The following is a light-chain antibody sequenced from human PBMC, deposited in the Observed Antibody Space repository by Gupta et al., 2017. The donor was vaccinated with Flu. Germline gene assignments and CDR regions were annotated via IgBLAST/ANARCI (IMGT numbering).Light chain of an antibody. Sequence: EIVMTQSPATLFVSPGERATLSCRASQSITNSLAWYQQKPGQAPRLLIYGASTRATGIPARFSGSGSGAEFTLTISSLQSEDFAVYYCQQYHNWPLTFGQGTNLEIK. CDR1: QSITNS. V-gene: IGKV3-15*01. CDR3: QQYHNWPLT. CDR2: GAS. J-gene: IGKJ2*01.